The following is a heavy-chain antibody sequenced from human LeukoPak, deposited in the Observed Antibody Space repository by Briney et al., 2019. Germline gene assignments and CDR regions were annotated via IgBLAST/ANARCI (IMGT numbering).Heavy chain of an antibody. CDR2: ISSSSSYT. Sequence: GASLRLSCAASGFTFSSYSMNWVRQAPRKGPERVSSISSSSSYTYYAHSVKGRFTISRDNAKNSLYLQMNSLRAEDTAVYYCARDRYWGQDYYYYYGMDVWGQGTTVTVSS. D-gene: IGHD2-21*01. V-gene: IGHV3-21*01. CDR1: GFTFSSYS. J-gene: IGHJ6*02. CDR3: ARDRYWGQDYYYYYGMDV.